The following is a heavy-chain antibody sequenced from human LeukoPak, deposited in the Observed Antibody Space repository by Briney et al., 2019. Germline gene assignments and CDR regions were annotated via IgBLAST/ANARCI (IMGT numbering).Heavy chain of an antibody. CDR3: VRGGIVGTTVRIPLFDY. J-gene: IGHJ4*02. Sequence: SETVTLTCTVSGGSISSYYWSWARQPPGKGLEWIGYIYYSGSTNYNPSLKSRVTMSVDTSKNQFSLKLSSVTAADTAVYYCVRGGIVGTTVRIPLFDYWDQG. CDR1: GGSISSYY. CDR2: IYYSGST. D-gene: IGHD1-26*01. V-gene: IGHV4-59*01.